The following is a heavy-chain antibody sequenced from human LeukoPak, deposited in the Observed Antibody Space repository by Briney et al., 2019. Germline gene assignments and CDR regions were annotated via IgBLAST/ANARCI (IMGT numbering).Heavy chain of an antibody. V-gene: IGHV3-21*01. Sequence: GGSLRLSCVPSGFTFSSYSMNWVRQAPGEGLEWVSSISSSSSYIYYADSVKGRFTISRDKAKNSLYLQMNSLRAEDTAVYYCASTSGYYYGSGSLGYWGQGTLVTVSS. CDR3: ASTSGYYYGSGSLGY. D-gene: IGHD3-10*01. J-gene: IGHJ4*02. CDR2: ISSSSSYI. CDR1: GFTFSSYS.